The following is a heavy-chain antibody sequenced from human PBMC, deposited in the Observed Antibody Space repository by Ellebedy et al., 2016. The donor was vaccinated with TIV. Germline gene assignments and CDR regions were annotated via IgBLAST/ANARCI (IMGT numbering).Heavy chain of an antibody. CDR3: ARDGAVTTVFDY. D-gene: IGHD4-17*01. J-gene: IGHJ4*02. CDR1: GYTFTDYY. CDR2: INPNSGGT. V-gene: IGHV1-2*04. Sequence: AASVKVSCKASGYTFTDYYIHWVRQAPGQGLEWMGWINPNSGGTNYAQKFKGWVTMTRDTSISTAYMELNRLRSDDTALYYCARDGAVTTVFDYWGQGTLVTVSS.